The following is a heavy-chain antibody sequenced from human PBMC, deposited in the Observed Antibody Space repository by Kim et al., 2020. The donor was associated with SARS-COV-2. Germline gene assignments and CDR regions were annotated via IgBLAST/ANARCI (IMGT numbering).Heavy chain of an antibody. Sequence: AQKLQGRVTMTTDTSTSTAYMELRSLRSDDTAVYYCARDRNSGSGHFDYWGQGTLVTVSS. CDR3: ARDRNSGSGHFDY. V-gene: IGHV1-18*01. D-gene: IGHD1-26*01. J-gene: IGHJ4*02.